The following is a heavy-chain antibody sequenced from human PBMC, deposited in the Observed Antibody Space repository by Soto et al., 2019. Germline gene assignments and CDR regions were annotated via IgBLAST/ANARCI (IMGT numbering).Heavy chain of an antibody. V-gene: IGHV4-39*01. J-gene: IGHJ5*02. CDR2: IYYSGRT. D-gene: IGHD5-18*01. Sequence: PSETLSLTCTVSGGSISSSSYYWGWIRQPPGKGLEWIGSIYYSGRTYYNPSLKSRVTISVDKSKNQFSLKLSSVTAADTAVYYCARPGPSSGYSYVSIDPLGHVTLVTVSS. CDR1: GGSISSSSYY. CDR3: ARPGPSSGYSYVSIDP.